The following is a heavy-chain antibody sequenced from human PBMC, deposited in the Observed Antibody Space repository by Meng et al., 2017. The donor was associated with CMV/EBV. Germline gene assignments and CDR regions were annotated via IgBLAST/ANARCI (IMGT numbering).Heavy chain of an antibody. J-gene: IGHJ4*02. V-gene: IGHV3-23*01. CDR2: ISGSGGSK. CDR3: AKGEQWLAPRFDY. CDR1: GFTFSSDA. D-gene: IGHD6-19*01. Sequence: AAAGFTFSSDARSWVRQAPGKGLEWVSAISGSGGSKYYADSVKGRFTISRDNSKNTLYLQMNSLRAEDTAVYYCAKGEQWLAPRFDYWGQGTLVTVSS.